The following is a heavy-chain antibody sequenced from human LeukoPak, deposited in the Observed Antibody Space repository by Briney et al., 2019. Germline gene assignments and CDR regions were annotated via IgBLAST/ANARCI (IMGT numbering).Heavy chain of an antibody. CDR2: IHTGGGT. CDR3: ARLTRLSTSPDRYYLDY. Sequence: PSETLSLTCTVSGDSISSYYWSWIRQPPGKGLEWIGYIHTGGGTSYIPSPKGRVTISIDTSKNQFSLKLSSVTAADSAVYYCARLTRLSTSPDRYYLDYWGQGTLVTVSS. J-gene: IGHJ4*02. V-gene: IGHV4-4*09. CDR1: GDSISSYY. D-gene: IGHD6-6*01.